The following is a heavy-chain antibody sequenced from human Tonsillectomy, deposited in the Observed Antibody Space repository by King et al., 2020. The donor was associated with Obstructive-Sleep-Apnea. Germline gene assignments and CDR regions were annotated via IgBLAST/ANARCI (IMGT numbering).Heavy chain of an antibody. D-gene: IGHD2-21*01. J-gene: IGHJ3*02. CDR1: GFTFNNYW. CDR2: IKEDGSDK. V-gene: IGHV3-7*03. CDR3: ARELGWRDAFDI. Sequence: VQLVESGGGLVQPGGSLRLSCIASGFTFNNYWMSWVRQAPGKGLEWVASIKEDGSDKYSVDSVKGRFTISRDNAKNSLYLQMNSLRAEDTAVYYCARELGWRDAFDIWGQGTIVTVSS.